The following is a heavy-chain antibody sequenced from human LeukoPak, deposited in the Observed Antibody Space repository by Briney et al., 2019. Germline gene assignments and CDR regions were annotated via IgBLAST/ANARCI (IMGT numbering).Heavy chain of an antibody. J-gene: IGHJ4*02. CDR2: INPNSGGT. D-gene: IGHD4-17*01. CDR1: GYTFTGYY. Sequence: ASVKVSCKASGYTFTGYYMHWVRQAPGQGLEWMGWINPNSGGTNYAQKFQGRVAMTRDTSISTAYMELSRLRSDDTAVYYCAVDKQRTLTFDYWGQGTLATVSS. V-gene: IGHV1-2*02. CDR3: AVDKQRTLTFDY.